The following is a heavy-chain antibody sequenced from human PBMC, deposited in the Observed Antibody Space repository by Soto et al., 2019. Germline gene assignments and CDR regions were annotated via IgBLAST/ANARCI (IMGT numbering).Heavy chain of an antibody. CDR1: EFNFGSYD. V-gene: IGHV3-30*18. J-gene: IGHJ4*02. CDR3: AKDYRGYFDY. Sequence: GGSLRLSCAASEFNFGSYDMHWVRQAPGKGLGWVAVISYDGGNKYYAESVKGRLTISRDNSKNTLYVQMNSVRAEDTAVYYCAKDYRGYFDYWGQGTLVTVSS. CDR2: ISYDGGNK. D-gene: IGHD3-16*02.